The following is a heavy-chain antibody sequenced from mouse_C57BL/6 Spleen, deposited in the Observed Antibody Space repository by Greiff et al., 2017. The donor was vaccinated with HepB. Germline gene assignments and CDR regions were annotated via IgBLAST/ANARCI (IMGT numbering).Heavy chain of an antibody. CDR1: GFTFSSYA. V-gene: IGHV5-9-1*02. CDR3: TRECYYSNPYAMDY. D-gene: IGHD2-5*01. J-gene: IGHJ4*01. Sequence: EVKVVESGEGLVKPGGSLKLSCAASGFTFSSYAMSWVRQTPEKRLEWVAYISSGGDYIYYADTVKGRFTISRDNARNTLYLQMSSLKSEDTAMYYCTRECYYSNPYAMDYWGQGTSVTVSS. CDR2: ISSGGDYI.